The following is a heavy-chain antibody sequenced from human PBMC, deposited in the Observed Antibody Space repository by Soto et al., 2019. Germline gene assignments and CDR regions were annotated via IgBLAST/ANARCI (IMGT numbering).Heavy chain of an antibody. CDR3: AKDRGALVVTATFDY. D-gene: IGHD2-21*02. CDR1: GFTFSSYG. Sequence: QVQLVESGGGVVQPGRSLRLSCAASGFTFSSYGMHWVRQAPGKGLEWVAVISYDGSNKYYVDSVKGRFTISRDNSKNTLYLQMNSLRAEDTAVYYCAKDRGALVVTATFDYWGQGTLVTVSS. CDR2: ISYDGSNK. V-gene: IGHV3-30*18. J-gene: IGHJ4*02.